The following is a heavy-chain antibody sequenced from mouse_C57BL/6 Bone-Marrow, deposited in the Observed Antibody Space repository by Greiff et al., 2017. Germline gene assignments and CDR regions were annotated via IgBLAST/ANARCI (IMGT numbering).Heavy chain of an antibody. CDR2: INSDGGST. J-gene: IGHJ3*01. Sequence: EVQLVESGGGLVQPGESLKLSCESNEYEFPSHDMSWVRKTPEKRLELVAAINSDGGSTYYPDTMERRFIIARDKTKKTLYLQMSSLRSEDTALYYCARQDYDYDREAYWGQGTLVTVSA. CDR1: EYEFPSHD. CDR3: ARQDYDYDREAY. D-gene: IGHD2-4*01. V-gene: IGHV5-2*01.